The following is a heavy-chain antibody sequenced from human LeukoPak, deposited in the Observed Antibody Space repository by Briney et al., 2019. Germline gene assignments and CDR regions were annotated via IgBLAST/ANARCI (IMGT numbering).Heavy chain of an antibody. CDR3: ARRVSTAS. CDR1: GFSFSGYW. Sequence: GGSLRLSCAASGFSFSGYWMTWVRQAPGKGLEWVANIKEDGSEKYYADFVKGRFTISRDNAKNSLDLQMNSLRAEDTAVYYCARRVSTASWDPGTLAT. D-gene: IGHD2/OR15-2a*01. CDR2: IKEDGSEK. V-gene: IGHV3-7*03. J-gene: IGHJ5*02.